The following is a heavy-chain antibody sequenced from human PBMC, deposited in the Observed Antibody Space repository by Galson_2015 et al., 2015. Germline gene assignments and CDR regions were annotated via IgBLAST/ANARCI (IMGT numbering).Heavy chain of an antibody. J-gene: IGHJ6*03. D-gene: IGHD3-3*01. Sequence: SLRLSCAASGFRFSGYGMHWVRQAPGKGLEWVALIWFDGSNKYYADSVKGRFTISRDDSKSTLYLQMNNLRAEDTAVYSCARGGPDSWSGYSLGHMDVWGKGTTVTVSS. CDR2: IWFDGSNK. CDR3: ARGGPDSWSGYSLGHMDV. CDR1: GFRFSGYG. V-gene: IGHV3-33*01.